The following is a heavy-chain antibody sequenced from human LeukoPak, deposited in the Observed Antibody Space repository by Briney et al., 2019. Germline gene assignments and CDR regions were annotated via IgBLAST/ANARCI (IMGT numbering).Heavy chain of an antibody. CDR1: GYTFTSYY. CDR3: AREPRGITIFGVVIIEPLFDY. D-gene: IGHD3-3*01. CDR2: INPSGGST. J-gene: IGHJ4*02. V-gene: IGHV1-46*01. Sequence: ASVKVSCKASGYTFTSYYMHWVRQAPGQGLEWMGLINPSGGSTSYAQKLQGRVTMTTDTSTSTAYMELRSLRSDDTAVYYCAREPRGITIFGVVIIEPLFDYWGQGTLVTVSS.